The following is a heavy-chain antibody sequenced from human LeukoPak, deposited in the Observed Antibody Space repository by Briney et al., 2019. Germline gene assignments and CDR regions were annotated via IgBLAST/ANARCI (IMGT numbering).Heavy chain of an antibody. CDR3: ARDEYGDYIFNY. CDR2: ISPDGVNT. Sequence: GGSLRLSCAASGFSFSSTTMHWVRQAPGKGLEYVSAISPDGVNTYYSKSVRGGFTISRDNSKNTMYLQMGSLRGEDMAVYYCARDEYGDYIFNYWGQGTQVTVS. D-gene: IGHD4-17*01. V-gene: IGHV3-64*01. J-gene: IGHJ4*02. CDR1: GFSFSSTT.